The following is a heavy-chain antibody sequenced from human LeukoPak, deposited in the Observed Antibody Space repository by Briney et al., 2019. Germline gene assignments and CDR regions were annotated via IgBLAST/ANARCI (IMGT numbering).Heavy chain of an antibody. CDR3: ARTTEAHSWLTRYYDYYMDV. J-gene: IGHJ6*03. V-gene: IGHV4-59*01. CDR2: IYYSGST. CDR1: GGSISSYY. Sequence: SETLSLTCTVSGGSISSYYWSWIRQPPGKGLEWIGYIYYSGSTHYNPSLKSRVTISVDTSKNQFSLKLSSVTAADTAVYYCARTTEAHSWLTRYYDYYMDVWGKGTTVTVSS. D-gene: IGHD6-13*01.